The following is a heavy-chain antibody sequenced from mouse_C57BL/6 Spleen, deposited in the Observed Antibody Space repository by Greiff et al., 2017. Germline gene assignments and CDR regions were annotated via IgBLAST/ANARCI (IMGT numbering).Heavy chain of an antibody. D-gene: IGHD2-4*01. CDR1: GFSLTSYA. J-gene: IGHJ3*01. CDR3: ARKDDYDEAWFAY. Sequence: VKLVESGPGLVAPSQSLSITCTVSGFSLTSYAISWVRQPPGKGLDCLGVIWTGGGTNYISAFNSRMSISKDNSKSQVFLKMNSLQTDDTARYYCARKDDYDEAWFAYWGQGTLVTVSA. V-gene: IGHV2-9-1*01. CDR2: IWTGGGT.